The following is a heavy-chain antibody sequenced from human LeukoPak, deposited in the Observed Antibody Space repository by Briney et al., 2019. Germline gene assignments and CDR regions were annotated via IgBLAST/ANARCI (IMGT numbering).Heavy chain of an antibody. D-gene: IGHD6-13*01. Sequence: GESLKISCKGSGYRFTSYWIGWVRQMPGKGLEWMGIIYPGDSDTRYTPSFQGQVTISADKSLTTAYLQWSSLKASDTAMYYCARLRFSSTWSQCYFDYWGRGTLVTVSS. CDR3: ARLRFSSTWSQCYFDY. J-gene: IGHJ4*02. CDR2: IYPGDSDT. V-gene: IGHV5-51*01. CDR1: GYRFTSYW.